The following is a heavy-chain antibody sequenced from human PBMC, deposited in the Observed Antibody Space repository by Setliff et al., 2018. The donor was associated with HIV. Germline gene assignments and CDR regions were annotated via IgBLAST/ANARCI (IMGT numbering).Heavy chain of an antibody. CDR1: GGSLSRLY. Sequence: SETLSLTCTVSGGSLSRLYWTWIRQPPGKGLAWIGYISYNGKTDYNSSLKTRVTLSVDTSNNQFSLMMTSVSAADTAVYYCARAGDYYDTRNYLTRGPTAFDIWGQGTMVTVSS. J-gene: IGHJ3*02. CDR3: ARAGDYYDTRNYLTRGPTAFDI. CDR2: ISYNGKT. D-gene: IGHD3-22*01. V-gene: IGHV4-59*11.